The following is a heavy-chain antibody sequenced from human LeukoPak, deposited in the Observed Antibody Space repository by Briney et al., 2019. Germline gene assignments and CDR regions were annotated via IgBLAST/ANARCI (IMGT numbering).Heavy chain of an antibody. J-gene: IGHJ6*03. CDR3: ARGRYESTRLSAYYYYYMDV. CDR1: GGSISSYY. D-gene: IGHD1-14*01. Sequence: SETLSLTCTVSGGSISSYYWSWIRQPAGKGLEWIGRIYTSGSTIHNPSLKSRVTMSVDTSKSQFSLKLSSVTAADTAVYYCARGRYESTRLSAYYYYYMDVWGKGTTVTVSS. V-gene: IGHV4-4*07. CDR2: IYTSGST.